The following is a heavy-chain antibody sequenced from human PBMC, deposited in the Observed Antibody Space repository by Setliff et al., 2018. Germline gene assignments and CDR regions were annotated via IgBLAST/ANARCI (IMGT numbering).Heavy chain of an antibody. Sequence: ASVKVSCKASGYTFTGYYMHWVRQAPGQGLEGMGWINPNSGVTNYAQKFQGRVTMTRDTSISTAYMELSRLRSDDTAVYYCAEESLIMITSGAPDAFDIWGQGTMVTVSS. D-gene: IGHD3-16*01. CDR3: AEESLIMITSGAPDAFDI. CDR1: GYTFTGYY. CDR2: INPNSGVT. V-gene: IGHV1-2*02. J-gene: IGHJ3*02.